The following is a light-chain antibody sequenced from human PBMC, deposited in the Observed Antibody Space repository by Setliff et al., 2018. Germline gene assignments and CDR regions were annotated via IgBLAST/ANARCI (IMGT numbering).Light chain of an antibody. CDR1: SNDVGSYDL. Sequence: QSALTQPASVSGSPGQSITISCSGTSNDVGSYDLVSWYQQHPGKAPKLIIYGVSDRPSGVSSRFSGSKSGNTASLTISGLQAEDEADYYCSSHAVSNPFYVFGTGTKVTVL. V-gene: IGLV2-14*03. CDR2: GVS. J-gene: IGLJ1*01. CDR3: SSHAVSNPFYV.